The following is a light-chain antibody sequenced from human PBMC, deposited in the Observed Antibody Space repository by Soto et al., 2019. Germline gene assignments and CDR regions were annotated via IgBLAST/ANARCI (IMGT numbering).Light chain of an antibody. CDR3: QPYNSYSEA. CDR2: KAS. J-gene: IGKJ1*01. Sequence: IHMTQSPSTLSASLGEIVAITGRASQSISVWLAWYQQKAGKAPKLLIYKASNLKSGVPSRFSGSGSGTEFTLTISSLQPDDFATYYCQPYNSYSEAFGQGTKV. V-gene: IGKV1-5*03. CDR1: QSISVW.